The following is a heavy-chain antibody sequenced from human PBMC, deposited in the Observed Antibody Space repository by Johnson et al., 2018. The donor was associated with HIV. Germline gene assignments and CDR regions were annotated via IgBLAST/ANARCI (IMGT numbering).Heavy chain of an antibody. V-gene: IGHV3-20*01. Sequence: VESGGGVVRPGGSLRLSCAASGFTFADYGMSWVRHAPGKGLEWVSGINWNGGSTGYADSVKGRFTTSRDNAKNSLYLQMKSLRAEDTAVYNCVKDAAAAALRAFDNWGQGTMVTVSS. CDR2: INWNGGST. J-gene: IGHJ3*02. CDR1: GFTFADYG. CDR3: VKDAAAAALRAFDN. D-gene: IGHD6-13*01.